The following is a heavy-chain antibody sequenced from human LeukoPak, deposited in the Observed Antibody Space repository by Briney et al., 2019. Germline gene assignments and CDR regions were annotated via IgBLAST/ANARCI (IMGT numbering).Heavy chain of an antibody. CDR1: GVSISSHY. D-gene: IGHD3/OR15-3a*01. CDR3: ARLQAGLGWFDP. CDR2: IYYSGST. Sequence: SETLSLTCTVSGVSISSHYWSWIRQPPGKGLEWIGYIYYSGSTNYNPSLKSRVTISVDTSKNQFSLKLSSVTAADTAVYYCARLQAGLGWFDPWGQGTLVTVSS. V-gene: IGHV4-59*08. J-gene: IGHJ5*02.